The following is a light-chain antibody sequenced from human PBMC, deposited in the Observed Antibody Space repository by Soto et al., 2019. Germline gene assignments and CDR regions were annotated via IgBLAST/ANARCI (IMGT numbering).Light chain of an antibody. Sequence: DIQMTQSPSTLSASVGDRVTITCRASQSVRIWLAWYQQKPGKAPRLLIYDAASLKTGVPSRFSGSGSGTEFTLTISSLQPEDFATYHCQQLTSYPRSTFGQGTRLAI. V-gene: IGKV1-5*01. CDR1: QSVRIW. CDR3: QQLTSYPRST. J-gene: IGKJ5*01. CDR2: DAA.